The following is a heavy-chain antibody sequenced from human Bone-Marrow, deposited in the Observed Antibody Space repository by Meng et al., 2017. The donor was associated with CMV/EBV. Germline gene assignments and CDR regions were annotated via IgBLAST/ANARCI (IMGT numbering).Heavy chain of an antibody. Sequence: GESLKISCKGSGYGFTSYWIGWVRQMPGKGLEWKGIIYPGDSDTRYSTSFQGQVTISADKSISTAYLQWSSLKASDTAMYYCARQGGISSSWLYYYYYGMDVWGQGTTVTVSS. V-gene: IGHV5-51*01. CDR2: IYPGDSDT. CDR1: GYGFTSYW. D-gene: IGHD6-13*01. CDR3: ARQGGISSSWLYYYYYGMDV. J-gene: IGHJ6*02.